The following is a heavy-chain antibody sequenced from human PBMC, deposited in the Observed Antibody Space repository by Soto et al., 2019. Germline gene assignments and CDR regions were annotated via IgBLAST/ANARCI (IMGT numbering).Heavy chain of an antibody. D-gene: IGHD3-9*01. J-gene: IGHJ6*02. CDR2: INGGNGYT. Sequence: QVQLVQSGADVKQSGASVRVSCKASGQSLTSYAMHWVRQAPGQRLEWMGWINGGNGYTRYSPKFQDRVTITRDTSASTVYMEVSSLRSEDTAVYFCASSSWAGNIFYYGMDVWGQGTTVTVS. V-gene: IGHV1-3*01. CDR1: GQSLTSYA. CDR3: ASSSWAGNIFYYGMDV.